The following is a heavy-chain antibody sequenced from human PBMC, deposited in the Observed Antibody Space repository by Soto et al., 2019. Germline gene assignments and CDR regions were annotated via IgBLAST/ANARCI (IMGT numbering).Heavy chain of an antibody. Sequence: ASVKVSCKASGYTFTSYGISWVRQAPGQGLEWMGWISAYNGNTNYAQKLQGRVTMTTDTSTSTAYMELRSLRSDDTAVYYCARAGRDIVMVVAAIGQNWFDPWGQGTLVTVSS. V-gene: IGHV1-18*01. CDR1: GYTFTSYG. CDR2: ISAYNGNT. J-gene: IGHJ5*02. CDR3: ARAGRDIVMVVAAIGQNWFDP. D-gene: IGHD2-15*01.